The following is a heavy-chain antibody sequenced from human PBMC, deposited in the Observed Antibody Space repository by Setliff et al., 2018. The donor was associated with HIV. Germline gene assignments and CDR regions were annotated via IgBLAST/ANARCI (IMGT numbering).Heavy chain of an antibody. Sequence: PSETLSLTCAVYGGSFSGYYWSWIRQPPGKGLEWIGEINHSGSANYNPSLKSRVTLSVDASMDQFSLKLNSVTAADTAVYYCAAASSWDPLLDYWGQGTLVTSPQ. J-gene: IGHJ4*02. CDR1: GGSFSGYY. V-gene: IGHV4-34*01. D-gene: IGHD6-13*01. CDR3: AAASSWDPLLDY. CDR2: INHSGSA.